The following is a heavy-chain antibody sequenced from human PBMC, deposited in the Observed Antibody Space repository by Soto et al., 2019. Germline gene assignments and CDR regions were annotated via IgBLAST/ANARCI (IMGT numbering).Heavy chain of an antibody. CDR3: ARTPETRDWLDP. D-gene: IGHD1-7*01. V-gene: IGHV4-59*02. CDR2: IYYIGAY. J-gene: IGHJ5*02. Sequence: LSLTCSVCGASVSSYYWSWVRQPPGKGLEWIGYIYYIGAYNYNPSLKSRVTISVDTSKNQFSLKLTSVTAADTAVYYCARTPETRDWLDPWGQGTLVTVSS. CDR1: GASVSSYY.